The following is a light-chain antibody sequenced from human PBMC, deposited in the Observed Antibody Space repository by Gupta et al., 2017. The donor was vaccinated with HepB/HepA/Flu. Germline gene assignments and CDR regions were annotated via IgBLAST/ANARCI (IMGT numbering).Light chain of an antibody. CDR1: QSITSY. Sequence: DIQMTQSPSSLSASVGDRVTITCRASQSITSYLNWYQQKPGKAPKLLIYAASSVQSGVPSRFSGSGSGTDFTLTISRLQPEDFATYYCQQSVSTPSTFGQGTKLEIK. CDR3: QQSVSTPST. V-gene: IGKV1-39*01. CDR2: AAS. J-gene: IGKJ2*02.